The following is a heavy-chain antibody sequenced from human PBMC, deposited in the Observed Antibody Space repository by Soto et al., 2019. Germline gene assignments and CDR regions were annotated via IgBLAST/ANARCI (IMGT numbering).Heavy chain of an antibody. CDR2: IIPIFGTA. Sequence: GASVKVSCKASGGTFSSYAISWVRQAPGQGLEWMGGIIPIFGTANYAQKFQGRVTITADESTSTAYMELSSLRSEDTAVYYCARVLRYFDWLSYFDYWAQGTLVTVSS. CDR3: ARVLRYFDWLSYFDY. D-gene: IGHD3-9*01. V-gene: IGHV1-69*13. J-gene: IGHJ4*02. CDR1: GGTFSSYA.